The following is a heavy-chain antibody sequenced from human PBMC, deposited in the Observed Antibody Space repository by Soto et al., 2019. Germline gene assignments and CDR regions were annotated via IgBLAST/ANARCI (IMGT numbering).Heavy chain of an antibody. D-gene: IGHD6-13*01. CDR1: GFTFSNAW. CDR2: IKSKTDGGTT. CDR3: TTALAAAGTRTYYYYYGMDV. J-gene: IGHJ6*02. V-gene: IGHV3-15*01. Sequence: SLRLSCAASGFTFSNAWMSWVRQAPGKGLEWVGRIKSKTDGGTTDYAAPVKGRFTISRDDSKNTLYLQMNSLKTEDTAVYYCTTALAAAGTRTYYYYYGMDVWGQGTTVTVSS.